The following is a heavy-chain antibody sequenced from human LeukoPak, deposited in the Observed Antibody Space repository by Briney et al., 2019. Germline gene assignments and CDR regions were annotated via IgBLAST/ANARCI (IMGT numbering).Heavy chain of an antibody. CDR1: GFTFSSYW. CDR3: ASPARLGDWDYFDY. CDR2: INSDGSST. D-gene: IGHD3-16*01. V-gene: IGHV3-74*01. Sequence: GGSLRLSCAASGFTFSSYWTHWVRQAPGKGLVWVSRINSDGSSTSYADSVKGRFTISRDNAKNTLYLQMNSLRAEDTAVYYCASPARLGDWDYFDYWGQGTLVTVSS. J-gene: IGHJ4*02.